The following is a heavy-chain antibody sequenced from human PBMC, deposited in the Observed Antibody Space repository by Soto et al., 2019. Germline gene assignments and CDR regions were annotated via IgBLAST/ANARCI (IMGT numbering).Heavy chain of an antibody. Sequence: SGKVCCKASGFTFTSSAVQWVRQARGQRLEWIGWIVVGSGNTNYAQKFQERVTITRDMSTSTAYMELSSLRSEDTAVYYCAAMGYDWWRGYYYYYGMDVWGQGTTVTVSS. CDR1: GFTFTSSA. J-gene: IGHJ6*02. V-gene: IGHV1-58*01. D-gene: IGHD5-12*01. CDR3: AAMGYDWWRGYYYYYGMDV. CDR2: IVVGSGNT.